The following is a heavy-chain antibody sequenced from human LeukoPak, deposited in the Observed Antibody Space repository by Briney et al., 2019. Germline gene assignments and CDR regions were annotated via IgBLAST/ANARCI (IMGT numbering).Heavy chain of an antibody. J-gene: IGHJ5*02. Sequence: SGTLSLTCAVSGGSTTSSNWWSWVRQPPGKGLEWIGEIYYTGNTNYNPSLKSRVTISVDKSNNQFSLNLSSVTAADTAVYYCAKSNAWDWFDPWGQGTLVTVSS. CDR2: IYYTGNT. CDR1: GGSTTSSNW. CDR3: AKSNAWDWFDP. D-gene: IGHD4-11*01. V-gene: IGHV4-4*02.